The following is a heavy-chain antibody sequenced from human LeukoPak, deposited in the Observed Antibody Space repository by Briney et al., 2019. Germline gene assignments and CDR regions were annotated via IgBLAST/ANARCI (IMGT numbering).Heavy chain of an antibody. V-gene: IGHV4-30-4*01. CDR2: IHYSGST. Sequence: PSETLSPTCTVSGGSISSGDYYWSWIRQPPGKGLEWIGYIHYSGSTSYNPSLKSRVIISVDTSKNQFSLKLSSVTAADTAVYYCARGPKYYDIVTGLSFDYWGQGTLVTVSS. J-gene: IGHJ4*02. CDR3: ARGPKYYDIVTGLSFDY. D-gene: IGHD3-9*01. CDR1: GGSISSGDYY.